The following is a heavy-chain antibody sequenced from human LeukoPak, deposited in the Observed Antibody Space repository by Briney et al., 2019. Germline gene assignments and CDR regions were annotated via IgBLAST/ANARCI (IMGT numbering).Heavy chain of an antibody. CDR3: ARVYCSGGSCHDAFDI. Sequence: PSETLSLTCTVSGGSISSYYWSWIRQPPGKGLEWIGYIYYSGSTNYNPSLKSRVTISVDTSKNQFSLKLSSVTAADTAVYYCARVYCSGGSCHDAFDIWGQGTVVTVSS. CDR2: IYYSGST. D-gene: IGHD2-15*01. CDR1: GGSISSYY. J-gene: IGHJ3*02. V-gene: IGHV4-59*08.